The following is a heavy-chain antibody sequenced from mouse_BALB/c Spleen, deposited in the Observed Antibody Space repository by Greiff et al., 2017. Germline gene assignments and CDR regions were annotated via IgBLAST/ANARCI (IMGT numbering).Heavy chain of an antibody. CDR3: ARSGSSFFYYAMDY. CDR2: ISSGSSTI. V-gene: IGHV5-17*02. J-gene: IGHJ4*01. Sequence: DVKLVESGGGLVQPGGSRKLSCAASGFTFSSFGMHWVRQAPEKGLEWVAYISSGSSTIYYADTVKGRFTISRDNPKNTLFLQMTSLRSEDTAMYYCARSGSSFFYYAMDYWGQGTSVTVSS. CDR1: GFTFSSFG. D-gene: IGHD1-1*01.